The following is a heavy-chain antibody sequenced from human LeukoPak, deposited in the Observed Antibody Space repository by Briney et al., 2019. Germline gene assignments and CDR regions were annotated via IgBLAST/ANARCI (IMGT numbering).Heavy chain of an antibody. V-gene: IGHV3-30*18. D-gene: IGHD3-22*01. Sequence: GGSLRLSCAASGFTFSRYGMQWVRQAPGKGLEWVAIITYDGTDKNYADSVKGRFTISRDNSKSTVYLQMNSLRAEDTAVFYCAKSWGVEYSSGFYIGVDYWGQGTLVTVSS. CDR2: ITYDGTDK. CDR1: GFTFSRYG. CDR3: AKSWGVEYSSGFYIGVDY. J-gene: IGHJ4*02.